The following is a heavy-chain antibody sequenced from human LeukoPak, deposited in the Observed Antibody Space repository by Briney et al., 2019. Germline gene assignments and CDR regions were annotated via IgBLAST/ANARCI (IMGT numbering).Heavy chain of an antibody. V-gene: IGHV3-43*02. Sequence: SGGSLRLSCAASGFTFDDYAMHWVRQAPGKGLEWVSLISGDGGSTYYAGSVKGRFTISRDNAKNSLYLQMNSLRVEDTAVYYCASGGAVDDLFQHWGQGTLVTVSS. J-gene: IGHJ1*01. CDR2: ISGDGGST. CDR1: GFTFDDYA. CDR3: ASGGAVDDLFQH. D-gene: IGHD3-16*01.